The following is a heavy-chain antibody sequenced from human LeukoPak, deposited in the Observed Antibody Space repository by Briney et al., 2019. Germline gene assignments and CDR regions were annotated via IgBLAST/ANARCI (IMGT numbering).Heavy chain of an antibody. CDR3: AREGSSVLRYFDWLADQADAFDI. V-gene: IGHV3-11*04. Sequence: PGGSLRLSCAASGFTFSDYYMSWIRQAPGKGLEWVSYISSSGSTIYYADSVKGRFTISRDNAKNSLYLQMNSLRAEDTAVYYCAREGSSVLRYFDWLADQADAFDIWGQGTMVTVSS. CDR2: ISSSGSTI. D-gene: IGHD3-9*01. J-gene: IGHJ3*02. CDR1: GFTFSDYY.